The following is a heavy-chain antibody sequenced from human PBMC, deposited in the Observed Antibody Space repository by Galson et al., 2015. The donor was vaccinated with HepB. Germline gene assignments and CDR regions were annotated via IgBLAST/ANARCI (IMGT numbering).Heavy chain of an antibody. CDR2: IIPILGIA. J-gene: IGHJ6*02. CDR1: GGTFSSYA. CDR3: ARSPDPGGLEYYYGMDV. Sequence: SVKVSCKASGGTFSSYAISWVRQAPGQGLEWMGRIIPILGIANYAQKFQGRVTITADKSTSTAYMELSSLRSEDTAVYYCARSPDPGGLEYYYGMDVWGQGTTVTVSS. V-gene: IGHV1-69*04.